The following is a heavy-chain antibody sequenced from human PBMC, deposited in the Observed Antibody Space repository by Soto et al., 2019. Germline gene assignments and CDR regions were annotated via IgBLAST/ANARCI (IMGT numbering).Heavy chain of an antibody. CDR2: ISWNSGRI. D-gene: IGHD3-10*01. CDR1: GFTFDDYG. V-gene: IGHV3-9*01. CDR3: ARSGEFSASDYFGF. J-gene: IGHJ4*02. Sequence: EVQLVQYGGGWVQPGRSLRLSCGASGFTFDDYGMHWVRQAPGKGLEWVSSISWNSGRIGYADSVKGRFTISRDNVKNSLYLQMNCLRAEDTALYYCARSGEFSASDYFGFWGQGTLVTVSS.